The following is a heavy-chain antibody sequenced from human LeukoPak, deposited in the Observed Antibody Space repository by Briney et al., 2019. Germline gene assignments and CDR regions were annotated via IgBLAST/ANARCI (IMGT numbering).Heavy chain of an antibody. J-gene: IGHJ4*02. Sequence: GGSLRLSCVVSGRTYSSYGMHGVRQAPGKGLEWVALIWYDGSNKYYADSVKGRFTISRDNSKNTLYLQMNSLRADDTAVYYCARDVFTTYDTGGGYFDYWGQGTLVTVSS. CDR2: IWYDGSNK. CDR1: GRTYSSYG. V-gene: IGHV3-33*08. CDR3: ARDVFTTYDTGGGYFDY. D-gene: IGHD3-22*01.